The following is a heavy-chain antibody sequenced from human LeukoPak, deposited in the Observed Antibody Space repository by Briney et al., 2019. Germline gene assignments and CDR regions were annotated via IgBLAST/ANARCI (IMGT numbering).Heavy chain of an antibody. CDR1: GYTFTGYY. CDR2: INPNSGGT. V-gene: IGHV1-2*02. J-gene: IGHJ4*02. D-gene: IGHD2-21*02. Sequence: ASVKVSCKASGYTFTGYYMHWVRQAPGQGLEWLGWINPNSGGTNYAQKFQGRVTMTRDTSISTAYMELSRLRSDDTAVYYCARLTLAYCGGDRYSYFDYWGQGTLVTVSS. CDR3: ARLTLAYCGGDRYSYFDY.